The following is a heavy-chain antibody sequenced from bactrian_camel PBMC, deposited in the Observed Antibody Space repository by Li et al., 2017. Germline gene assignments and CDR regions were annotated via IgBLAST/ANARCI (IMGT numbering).Heavy chain of an antibody. CDR3: AKTLQSTWYAWFADFED. J-gene: IGHJ4*01. V-gene: IGHV3-1*01. CDR1: GFTFRSTP. CDR2: ISASGATA. D-gene: IGHD6*01. Sequence: DVQLVESGGGLAQLGRSVTLSCTAQGFTFRSTPMGWLRQPPGEAMEWVSDISASGATADYETFAKGRFTISRDNAKDTLYLQLNSLKTEDTAMYYCAKTLQSTWYAWFADFEDWGQGTQVTVS.